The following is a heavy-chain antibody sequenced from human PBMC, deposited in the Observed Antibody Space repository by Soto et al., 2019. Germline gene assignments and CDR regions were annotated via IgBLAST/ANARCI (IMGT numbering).Heavy chain of an antibody. CDR1: GYTFTSYG. J-gene: IGHJ4*02. V-gene: IGHV1-18*01. CDR2: ISAYNGNT. Sequence: ASVKVSCKASGYTFTSYGISWVRQAPGQGLEWMGWISAYNGNTNYAQKLRGRVTMTTDTSTSTAYMELRSLRSDDTAVYYCARDVEFWSGYYNPLFDYWGQGTLVTVSS. CDR3: ARDVEFWSGYYNPLFDY. D-gene: IGHD3-3*01.